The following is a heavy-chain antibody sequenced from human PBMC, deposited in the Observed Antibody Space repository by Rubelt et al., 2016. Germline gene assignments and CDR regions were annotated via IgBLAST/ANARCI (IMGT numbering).Heavy chain of an antibody. J-gene: IGHJ4*01. CDR3: ARGTYSPYFHY. CDR2: IYFSGST. Sequence: QLQLQESGPGLVKPSETLSLSCTVSGGSISSVSYYWGWIRQPPGKGLEWIGTIYFSGSTYYNPSLKSRITISVDTSKNQMSLKLGSVTAADTAVYYCARGTYSPYFHYWGHGILVTVSS. D-gene: IGHD3-16*01. V-gene: IGHV4-39*01. CDR1: GGSISSVSYY.